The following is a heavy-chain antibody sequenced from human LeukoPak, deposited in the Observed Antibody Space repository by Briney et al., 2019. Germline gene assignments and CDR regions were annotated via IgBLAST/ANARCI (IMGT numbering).Heavy chain of an antibody. V-gene: IGHV3-9*01. J-gene: IGHJ4*02. D-gene: IGHD5-18*01. CDR3: ARDTAMVEYDY. Sequence: GGSLRLSCAASGFTFDDYAMHWVRQAPGKGLEWVSGISWNSGSKGYADSVKGRFTISRDNAKNSLYLQMNSLRAEDTAVYYCARDTAMVEYDYWGQGTLVTVSS. CDR1: GFTFDDYA. CDR2: ISWNSGSK.